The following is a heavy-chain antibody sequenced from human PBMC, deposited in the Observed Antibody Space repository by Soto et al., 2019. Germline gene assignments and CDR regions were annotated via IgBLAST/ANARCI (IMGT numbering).Heavy chain of an antibody. CDR2: INHSGST. D-gene: IGHD2-8*02. V-gene: IGHV4-34*01. CDR1: GGSFSGYY. J-gene: IGHJ4*02. Sequence: QVQLQQWGAGLLKPSETLSLTCAVYGGSFSGYYWTWIRQPPGTGLEWIGEINHSGSTNYNPSLKSRVTTSVDTSDTQFSLKLTSVTAADTAVYYCARDNVTGRFDYWGPGPLVTVSS. CDR3: ARDNVTGRFDY.